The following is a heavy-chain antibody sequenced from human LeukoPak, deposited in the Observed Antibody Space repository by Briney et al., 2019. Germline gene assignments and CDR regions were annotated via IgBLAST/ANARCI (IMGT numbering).Heavy chain of an antibody. CDR1: GYTFIHYF. V-gene: IGHV1-2*06. D-gene: IGHD7-27*01. CDR2: INSNSGGT. J-gene: IGHJ4*02. CDR3: ARDLSSTSNWELDY. Sequence: GASVKVSCKASGYTFIHYFIHWVRQAPGQGLEWMGRINSNSGGTEYTQKFQGRVTMTRDTSITTVYMELSSLTSDDTAVYYCARDLSSTSNWELDYWGQGTLVTVSP.